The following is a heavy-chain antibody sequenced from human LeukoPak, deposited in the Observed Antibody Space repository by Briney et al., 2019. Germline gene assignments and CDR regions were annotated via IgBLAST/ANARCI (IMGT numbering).Heavy chain of an antibody. CDR2: MNPNSGNT. CDR3: ARPYSGSYLIGY. V-gene: IGHV1-8*01. D-gene: IGHD1-26*01. Sequence: ASVKVSCKASGYTFTSYDINWVRQATGQGLEWMGWMNPNSGNTGYAQKFQGRVTITRNTSISTAYMELSSLRSEDTAVYHCARPYSGSYLIGYWGQGTLVTVSS. J-gene: IGHJ4*02. CDR1: GYTFTSYD.